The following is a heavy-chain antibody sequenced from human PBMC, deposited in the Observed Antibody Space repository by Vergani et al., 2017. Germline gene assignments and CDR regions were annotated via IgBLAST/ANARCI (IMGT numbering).Heavy chain of an antibody. CDR2: INPNSGGT. CDR3: ARGNIVATIFVLLPFDC. D-gene: IGHD5-12*01. CDR1: GYTFTSFD. J-gene: IGHJ4*02. Sequence: QVQLVQSGAEVKKPGASVKVSCKASGYTFTSFDISWVRQAPGQGLEWMGWINPNSGGTNYAQKFQGRVTMTRDTSISTAYMELSRLRSDDTAVYYCARGNIVATIFVLLPFDCWGQGTLVTVSS. V-gene: IGHV1-2*02.